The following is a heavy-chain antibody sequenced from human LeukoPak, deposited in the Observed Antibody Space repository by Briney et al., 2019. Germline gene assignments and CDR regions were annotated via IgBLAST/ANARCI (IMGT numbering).Heavy chain of an antibody. CDR3: ARDYIAAAGRYYYYYYYGMDV. J-gene: IGHJ6*02. V-gene: IGHV3-7*05. D-gene: IGHD6-13*01. CDR1: GFSFNNYW. CDR2: IKQDGSEK. Sequence: PGGSLRLSCAVSGFSFNNYWMSRVRQAPGKGLEWVANIKQDGSEKYYVDSVKGRFSISRDNAKNSLYLQMNSLRAEDTAVYYCARDYIAAAGRYYYYYYYGMDVWGQGTTVTVSS.